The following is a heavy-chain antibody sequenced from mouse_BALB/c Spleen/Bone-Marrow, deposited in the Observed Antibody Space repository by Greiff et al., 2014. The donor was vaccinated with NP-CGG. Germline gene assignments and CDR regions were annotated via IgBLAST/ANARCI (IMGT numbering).Heavy chain of an antibody. Sequence: EVQLQQSGTVLARPGASVKMSCKASGYTFINYWMHWVKQRPGQGLEWIGAIYPGNSDTSYNLKFKAKAKLTAVTSTSTAYMELSSLTNEDSAVYYCTCFYYDYDGLGWFAYWGQGTLVTVSA. CDR2: IYPGNSDT. D-gene: IGHD2-4*01. CDR1: GYTFINYW. V-gene: IGHV1-5*01. CDR3: TCFYYDYDGLGWFAY. J-gene: IGHJ3*01.